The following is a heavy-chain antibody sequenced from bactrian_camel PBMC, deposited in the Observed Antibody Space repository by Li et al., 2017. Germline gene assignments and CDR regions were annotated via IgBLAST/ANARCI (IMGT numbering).Heavy chain of an antibody. D-gene: IGHD7*01. CDR1: GYSAVTLC. J-gene: IGHJ4*01. V-gene: IGHV3S1*01. Sequence: VASGGGSVQAGGSLRLSCAAASGYSAVTLCMGWFRQAPGKGLEWVSAMYNANGNTYYADAVRGRFNVSRDNAKSTLYLQMNSLKSEDTALYYCAVDDDWSFLWWGQGPRSPSP. CDR3: AVDDDWSFLW. CDR2: MYNANGNT.